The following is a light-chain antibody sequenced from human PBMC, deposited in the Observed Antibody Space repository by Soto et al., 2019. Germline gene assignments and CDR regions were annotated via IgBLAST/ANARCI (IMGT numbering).Light chain of an antibody. J-gene: IGLJ1*01. CDR2: GNS. Sequence: QSVLTQPPSVSGAPGQRVTISCTGSSSNIGAGYDVHWYQQLPGTAPKLLIYGNSNRPSGVPDRFSGSKSGTSASLAITGFQAEDEADYYCQSYDSSLSGYVFGTGPRSPS. V-gene: IGLV1-40*01. CDR1: SSNIGAGYD. CDR3: QSYDSSLSGYV.